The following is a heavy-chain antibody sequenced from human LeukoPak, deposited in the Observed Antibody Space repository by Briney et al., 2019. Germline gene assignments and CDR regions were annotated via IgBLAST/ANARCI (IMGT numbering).Heavy chain of an antibody. D-gene: IGHD6-25*01. J-gene: IGHJ5*02. V-gene: IGHV3-33*06. CDR1: GFTFSSYG. Sequence: PGGSLRLSCAASGFTFSSYGMHWVRQAPGKGLEWVAVIWYDGSNKYYADSVKGRFTISRDNSKNTLYLQMNSLRAEDTAVYYCAKDRVIAATPMDHIGNWFDPWGQGTLVTVSS. CDR3: AKDRVIAATPMDHIGNWFDP. CDR2: IWYDGSNK.